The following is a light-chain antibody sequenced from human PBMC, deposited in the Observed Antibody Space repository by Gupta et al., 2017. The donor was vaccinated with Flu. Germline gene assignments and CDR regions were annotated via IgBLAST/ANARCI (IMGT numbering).Light chain of an antibody. CDR2: AAS. Sequence: EIVLTQSPGTLSLSPGERATLSCRASQSVSTSYLAWYQQRPGQAPRLLNYAASTRATGIPDRFSGRGSGTDFTLTISRLEPEDFAVYYCQQPGSPPYRHSFGQGTKLEIK. CDR3: QQPGSPPYRHS. V-gene: IGKV3-20*01. CDR1: QSVSTSY. J-gene: IGKJ2*03.